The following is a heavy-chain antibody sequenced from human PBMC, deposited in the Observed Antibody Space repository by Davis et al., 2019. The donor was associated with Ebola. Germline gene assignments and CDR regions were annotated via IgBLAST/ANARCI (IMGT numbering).Heavy chain of an antibody. D-gene: IGHD3-16*02. CDR1: GFTLSDYY. CDR3: ARDETKYYDYIWGSYRGGYYYYYGMDV. CDR2: ISSSGSTI. V-gene: IGHV3-11*01. J-gene: IGHJ6*02. Sequence: LSLTRAASGFTLSDYYMSWIRPAPGKGLEWVSYISSSGSTIYSADSVKGRFTSSRDNAKNSLYLQMNSLRAEDTAVYYCARDETKYYDYIWGSYRGGYYYYYGMDVWGQGTTVTVSS.